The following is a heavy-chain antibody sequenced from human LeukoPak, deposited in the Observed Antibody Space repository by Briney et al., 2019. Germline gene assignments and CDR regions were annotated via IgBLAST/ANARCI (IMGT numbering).Heavy chain of an antibody. CDR3: ASSHPYCSSTSCYADSYYYGMDV. CDR2: IIPIFGTA. D-gene: IGHD2-2*01. Sequence: SVKVSCKASGGTFSSYAISWVRQAPGQGLEWMGGIIPIFGTANYAQKFQGRVTITADGSTSTAYMELSSLRSEDTAVYYCASSHPYCSSTSCYADSYYYGMDVWGKGTTVTVSS. J-gene: IGHJ6*04. CDR1: GGTFSSYA. V-gene: IGHV1-69*13.